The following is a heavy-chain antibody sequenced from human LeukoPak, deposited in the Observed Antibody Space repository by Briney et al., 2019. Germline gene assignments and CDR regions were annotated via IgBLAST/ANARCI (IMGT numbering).Heavy chain of an antibody. Sequence: PGGSLRLSCAASGFSFSSYWMSWVRQAPGKGLEWVANIKQDGSDKYYLDSMGGRFTISKDNSKNSLYLQMNSLRAEDTAVYYCARTSGSSYGGVGWYFDLWGRGTLVTVSS. CDR1: GFSFSSYW. J-gene: IGHJ2*01. CDR3: ARTSGSSYGGVGWYFDL. D-gene: IGHD1-26*01. CDR2: IKQDGSDK. V-gene: IGHV3-7*03.